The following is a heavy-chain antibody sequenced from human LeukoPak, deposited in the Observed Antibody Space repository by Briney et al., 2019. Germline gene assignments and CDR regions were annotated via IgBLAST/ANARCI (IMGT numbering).Heavy chain of an antibody. J-gene: IGHJ4*02. CDR2: IWYDGSNK. D-gene: IGHD2-2*01. CDR1: GFTFSSYG. V-gene: IGHV3-33*01. Sequence: PGRSLRLSCVASGFTFSSYGMHWVRQAPGKGLEWVAVIWYDGSNKYYADSVKGRFTISRDNSKNTLYLQMNSLRAEDTAVYYCARAGVVVPAAMFHWGQGTLVTVSS. CDR3: ARAGVVVPAAMFH.